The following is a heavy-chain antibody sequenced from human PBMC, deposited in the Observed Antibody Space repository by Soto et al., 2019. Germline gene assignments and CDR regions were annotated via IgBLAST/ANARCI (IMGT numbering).Heavy chain of an antibody. CDR2: IYPGDSDT. V-gene: IGHV5-51*01. CDR3: ARHALKYYDILTGSANYYYGMDV. D-gene: IGHD3-9*01. Sequence: PGESLKISCKGSGYSFIDYWIGWVRQVPGKGLEWMGVIYPGDSDTRYSPSFQGHVTISADKSISTAYLQWSSLKASDTAMYYCARHALKYYDILTGSANYYYGMDVWGQGTTVTVSS. J-gene: IGHJ6*02. CDR1: GYSFIDYW.